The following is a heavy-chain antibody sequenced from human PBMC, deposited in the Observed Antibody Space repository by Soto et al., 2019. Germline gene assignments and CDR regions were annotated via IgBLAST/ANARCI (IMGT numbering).Heavy chain of an antibody. Sequence: QVQLVESGVGVVQPGRSLRLSCAASGFTFSSSGMHWVRQAPGKGREWVAVIWYDGSNKYYADSVKGRFTISRDNSKTTPYLQMNSLRAEDTAVYYCARDRTAPGIVVVPAAIDSWGQGTLVTVSS. V-gene: IGHV3-33*01. D-gene: IGHD2-2*02. CDR2: IWYDGSNK. J-gene: IGHJ4*02. CDR1: GFTFSSSG. CDR3: ARDRTAPGIVVVPAAIDS.